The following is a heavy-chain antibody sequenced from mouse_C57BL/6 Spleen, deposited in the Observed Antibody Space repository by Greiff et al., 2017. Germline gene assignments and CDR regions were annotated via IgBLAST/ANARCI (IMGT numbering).Heavy chain of an antibody. CDR2: IDPETGGT. J-gene: IGHJ2*01. CDR3: TDNNFYYFDY. CDR1: GYTFTDYE. Sequence: VQLQQSGAELVRPGASVTLSCKASGYTFTDYEMHWVKQTPVHGLEWIGAIDPETGGTAYNQKFKGKAILTADKSSSTAYMELRSLTSEDSAVYYCTDNNFYYFDYWGQGTTLTVSS. D-gene: IGHD2-5*01. V-gene: IGHV1-15*01.